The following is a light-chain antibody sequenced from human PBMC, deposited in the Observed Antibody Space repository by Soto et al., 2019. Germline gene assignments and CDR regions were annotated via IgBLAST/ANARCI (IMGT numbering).Light chain of an antibody. J-gene: IGKJ1*01. Sequence: EIVLTQSPATLSLSPGERATLSCRASQSVSSYLAWYQQKPGQAPRLLIYDASTRATGIPARFSGSGSGTDFTLTISSLEPEDFAVYSCQQRSNWPWTFGQGTK. CDR2: DAS. CDR3: QQRSNWPWT. V-gene: IGKV3-11*01. CDR1: QSVSSY.